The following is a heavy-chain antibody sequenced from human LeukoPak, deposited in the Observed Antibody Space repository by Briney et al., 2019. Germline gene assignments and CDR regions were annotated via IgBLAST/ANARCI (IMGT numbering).Heavy chain of an antibody. Sequence: SETLSLTCAVYGGSFSGYYWSWIRQPPGKGLEWIGEINHSASTNYNPSLKSRVTISVDTSKNQFSLKLSSVTAADTAVYYCARVAARRYFDYWGQGTLVTVSS. J-gene: IGHJ4*02. V-gene: IGHV4-34*01. CDR3: ARVAARRYFDY. CDR1: GGSFSGYY. CDR2: INHSAST. D-gene: IGHD6-25*01.